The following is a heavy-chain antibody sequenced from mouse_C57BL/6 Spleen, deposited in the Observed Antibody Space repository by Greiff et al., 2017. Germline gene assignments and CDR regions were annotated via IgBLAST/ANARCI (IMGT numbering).Heavy chain of an antibody. CDR3: ARPNYGSSYDNAVDY. Sequence: EVKLVQSGGDFVKPGGSLKLSCAASGFTFSSYGMSWVRQTPDKRLEWVATISRGGGYTYYPDSVKGRGTLSRDNATNTLYLQMSSLKSEDTAMYYCARPNYGSSYDNAVDYRGQGASVTVSS. CDR2: ISRGGGYT. J-gene: IGHJ4*01. D-gene: IGHD1-1*01. V-gene: IGHV5-6*02. CDR1: GFTFSSYG.